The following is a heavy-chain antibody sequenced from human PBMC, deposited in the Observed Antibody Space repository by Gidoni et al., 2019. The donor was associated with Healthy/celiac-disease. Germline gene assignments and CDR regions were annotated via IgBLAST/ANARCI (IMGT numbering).Heavy chain of an antibody. CDR3: ARHRRPSYYYDSSGYPDAFDI. V-gene: IGHV5-10-1*03. J-gene: IGHJ3*02. CDR1: GYSFTSYW. D-gene: IGHD3-22*01. Sequence: EVQLVQSGAEVKKPGESLRISCKGSGYSFTSYWISWVRQMPGKGLEWMGRIDPSDSYTNYSPSFQGHVTISADKSISTAYLQWSSLKASDTAMYYCARHRRPSYYYDSSGYPDAFDIWGQGTMVTVSS. CDR2: IDPSDSYT.